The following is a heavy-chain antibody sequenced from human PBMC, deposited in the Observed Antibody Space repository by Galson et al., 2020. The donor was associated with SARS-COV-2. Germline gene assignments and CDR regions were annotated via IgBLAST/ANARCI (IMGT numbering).Heavy chain of an antibody. CDR1: GFSLSTSGVG. CDR3: AREMDTYYYDSSGYHPFDY. V-gene: IGHV2-5*02. D-gene: IGHD3-22*01. Sequence: SGPTLVKPTQTLTLTCTFSGFSLSTSGVGVGWIRQPPGKALEWLALIYWDDDKRYSPSLKSRLTITKDTSKNQVVLTMTNMDPVDTATYYCAREMDTYYYDSSGYHPFDYWGHGTLVTVSS. CDR2: IYWDDDK. J-gene: IGHJ4*01.